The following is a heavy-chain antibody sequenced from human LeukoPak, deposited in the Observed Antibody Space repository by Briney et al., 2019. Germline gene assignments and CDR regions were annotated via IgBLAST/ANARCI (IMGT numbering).Heavy chain of an antibody. J-gene: IGHJ4*02. D-gene: IGHD2-21*02. CDR2: INQDGSEK. CDR1: GFTLITYW. V-gene: IGHV3-7*01. Sequence: TGGSLRLSCAASGFTLITYWMTWVRQAPGKGLEWVANINQDGSEKYYVGSVKGRFTISRDNARNSLYLQMNSLRAEDTAVYYCAKGDWGDYWGQGTLVTVSS. CDR3: AKGDWGDY.